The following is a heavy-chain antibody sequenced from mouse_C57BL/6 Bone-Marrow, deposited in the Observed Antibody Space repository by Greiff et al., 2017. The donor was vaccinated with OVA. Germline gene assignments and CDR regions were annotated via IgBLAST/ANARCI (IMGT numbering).Heavy chain of an antibody. Sequence: QVQLQQSGAELVRPGTSVKVSCKASGYAFTNYLIEWVKQRPGQGLEWIGVINPGSGGTNYNEKFKGKATLTADKSYSTAYMQLSSLTSADSAVYFCARWDDYYDAMDYWGQGTSVTVSS. CDR2: INPGSGGT. V-gene: IGHV1-54*01. J-gene: IGHJ4*01. D-gene: IGHD2-4*01. CDR1: GYAFTNYL. CDR3: ARWDDYYDAMDY.